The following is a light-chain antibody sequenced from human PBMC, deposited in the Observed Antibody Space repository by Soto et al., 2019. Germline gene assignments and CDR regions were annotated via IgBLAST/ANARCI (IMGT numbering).Light chain of an antibody. CDR1: QSVSSSY. V-gene: IGKV3D-20*02. Sequence: EIVLTQSPGTLSLSPGERATLSCRASQSVSSSYLAWYQQKPGQAPMLLIYDASNRATGIPPRFSGSGSGTDFTLTISSLEPEDFAVYYCQQRSSWPPPAFGGGTRWIS. CDR3: QQRSSWPPPA. CDR2: DAS. J-gene: IGKJ4*01.